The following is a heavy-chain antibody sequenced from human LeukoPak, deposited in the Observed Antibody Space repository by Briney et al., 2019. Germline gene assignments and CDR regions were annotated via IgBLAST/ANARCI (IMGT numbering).Heavy chain of an antibody. CDR3: AELGITMIGGV. J-gene: IGHJ6*04. CDR1: GFTFSSYG. CDR2: ISYDGSNK. Sequence: GGPLRLSCAASGFTFSSYGMHWVRQAPGKGLEWVAVISYDGSNKYYADSVKGRFTISRDNAKNSLYLQMNSLRAEDTAVYYCAELGITMIGGVWGKGTTVTISS. V-gene: IGHV3-30*18. D-gene: IGHD3-10*02.